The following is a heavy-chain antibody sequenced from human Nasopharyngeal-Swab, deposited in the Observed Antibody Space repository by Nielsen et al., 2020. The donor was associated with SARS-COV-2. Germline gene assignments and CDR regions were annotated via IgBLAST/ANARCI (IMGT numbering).Heavy chain of an antibody. D-gene: IGHD1-1*01. Sequence: SETLSLTCAVYGGAFGGFYWSWIRQPPGEGLEWIGEINPSGGTDYNTSLKSRVSMSVDTSKNQVFLNLTAVTAADTGLYYCARGRRERAPRYYYYGMDVWGQGTTVSVS. V-gene: IGHV4-34*01. CDR3: ARGRRERAPRYYYYGMDV. J-gene: IGHJ6*02. CDR2: INPSGGT. CDR1: GGAFGGFY.